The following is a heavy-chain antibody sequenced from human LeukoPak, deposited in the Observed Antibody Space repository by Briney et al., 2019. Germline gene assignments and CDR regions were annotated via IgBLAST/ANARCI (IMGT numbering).Heavy chain of an antibody. CDR3: ARDLRGDYDDP. CDR1: GYTFTSYG. CDR2: ISAYNGNT. Sequence: ASVKVSCKASGYTFTSYGISWVRQAPGQGLEWMGWISAYNGNTNYAQKFQGRVTMTRDTSISTAYMELSRLRSDDTAVYYCARDLRGDYDDPWGQGTLVTVSS. D-gene: IGHD4-17*01. J-gene: IGHJ4*02. V-gene: IGHV1-18*01.